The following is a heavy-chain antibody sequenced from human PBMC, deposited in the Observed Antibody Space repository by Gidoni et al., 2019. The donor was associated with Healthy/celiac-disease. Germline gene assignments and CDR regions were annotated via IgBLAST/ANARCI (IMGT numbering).Heavy chain of an antibody. CDR3: ARAPAYIVVVTANHAFQH. J-gene: IGHJ1*01. CDR1: SSYA. D-gene: IGHD2-21*02. V-gene: IGHV3-30*01. CDR2: ISYDGSNK. Sequence: SSYAMHWVRQAPGKGLEWVAVISYDGSNKYYADSVKGRFTISRDNSKNTLYLQMNSLRAEDTAVYYCARAPAYIVVVTANHAFQHWGQGTLVTVSS.